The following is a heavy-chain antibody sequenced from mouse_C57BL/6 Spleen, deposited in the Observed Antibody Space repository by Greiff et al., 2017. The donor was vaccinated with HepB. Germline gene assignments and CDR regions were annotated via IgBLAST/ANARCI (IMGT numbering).Heavy chain of an antibody. D-gene: IGHD2-1*01. CDR2: ISDGGSYT. J-gene: IGHJ2*01. CDR1: GFTFSSYA. CDR3: ARENYYGNYLYYFDY. V-gene: IGHV5-4*01. Sequence: EVQRVESGGGLVKPGGSLKLSCAASGFTFSSYAMSWVRQTPEKRLEWVATISDGGSYTYYPDNVKGRFTISRDNAKNNLYLQMSHLKSEDTAMYYCARENYYGNYLYYFDYWGQGTTLTVSS.